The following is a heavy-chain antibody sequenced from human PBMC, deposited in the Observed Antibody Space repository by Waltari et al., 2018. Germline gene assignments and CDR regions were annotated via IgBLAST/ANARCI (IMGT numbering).Heavy chain of an antibody. D-gene: IGHD1-1*01. J-gene: IGHJ4*02. CDR2: IYSGGST. CDR3: ASFTTKTH. V-gene: IGHV3-53*01. CDR1: GFTVSNNY. Sequence: EVQLFESGGGLIQPGGSLRLSCAASGFTVSNNYMSWVRQAPGKGLEWVSLIYSGGSTYYADSVKGRFTISRDNSRNTLYLQMNSLRAEDTAVYYCASFTTKTHWGQGTLVTVSS.